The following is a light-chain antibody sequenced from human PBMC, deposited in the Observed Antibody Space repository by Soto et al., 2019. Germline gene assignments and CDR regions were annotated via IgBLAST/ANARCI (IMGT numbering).Light chain of an antibody. J-gene: IGKJ1*01. Sequence: DIMMTVAPATVSVSHGVRATLSCRASQSVSSDLAWYHQKPGQAPRLLIYGASTRATGIPARFSGSGSGTEFTLTINSLQSEDFAVYYCQQYNNWPRTFGQGTKVDIK. V-gene: IGKV3-15*01. CDR2: GAS. CDR3: QQYNNWPRT. CDR1: QSVSSD.